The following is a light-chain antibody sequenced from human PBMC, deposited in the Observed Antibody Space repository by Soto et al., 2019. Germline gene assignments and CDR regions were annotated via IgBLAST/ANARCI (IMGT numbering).Light chain of an antibody. CDR1: QSVSSY. Sequence: EIVLTQSPATLSLSPGERATLSCRASQSVSSYLAWYQQKPGQAPRLLIYDASNRATGIPSRFSRSGSGTDFTLTISSLEPEDCAVYYCQQRSNWPLTFGGGTKVEIK. J-gene: IGKJ4*01. CDR2: DAS. CDR3: QQRSNWPLT. V-gene: IGKV3-11*01.